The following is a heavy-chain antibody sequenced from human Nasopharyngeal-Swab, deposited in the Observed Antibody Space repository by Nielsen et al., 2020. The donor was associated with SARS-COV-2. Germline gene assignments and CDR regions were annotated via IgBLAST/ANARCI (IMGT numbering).Heavy chain of an antibody. CDR3: ARRQGPIAVAGPREPYYYGMDV. J-gene: IGHJ6*02. V-gene: IGHV5-51*01. CDR1: GYSFTSYW. CDR2: IYPGDSDT. D-gene: IGHD6-19*01. Sequence: KVSCKGSGYSFTSYWIGWVRQMPGKGLEWMGIIYPGDSDTRYSPSFQGQVTISADKSISTAYLQWSSLKASDTAMYYCARRQGPIAVAGPREPYYYGMDVWGQGTTVTVSS.